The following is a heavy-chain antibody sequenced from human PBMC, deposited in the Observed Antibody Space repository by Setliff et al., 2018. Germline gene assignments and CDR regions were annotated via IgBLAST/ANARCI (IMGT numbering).Heavy chain of an antibody. V-gene: IGHV1-8*02. Sequence: ASVKVSCKASGYTFTSYDINWVRQATGQGLEWMGWMNPNSGNTGYAQKFQGWVTMTRDTSISTAYMELSRLRSDDTAVYYCARVKRGRSLRYYYDSSGYGDGMDVWGQGTTVTVSS. CDR1: GYTFTSYD. CDR3: ARVKRGRSLRYYYDSSGYGDGMDV. D-gene: IGHD3-22*01. J-gene: IGHJ6*02. CDR2: MNPNSGNT.